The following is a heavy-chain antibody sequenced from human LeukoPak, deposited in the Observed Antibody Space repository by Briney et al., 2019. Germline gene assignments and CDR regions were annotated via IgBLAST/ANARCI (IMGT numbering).Heavy chain of an antibody. CDR1: GFTFSRYA. J-gene: IGHJ4*02. CDR2: ITYDGSNK. V-gene: IGHV3-30*01. CDR3: ARGGVTMVREYYFAY. D-gene: IGHD3-10*01. Sequence: GGSLRLSCAASGFTFSRYAMHWVRQAPGKGLEWVAVITYDGSNKYYADSVKGRFTISRDNSKNTLYLQMNSLRAEDTAVYYCARGGVTMVREYYFAYWGEGTLVTVSS.